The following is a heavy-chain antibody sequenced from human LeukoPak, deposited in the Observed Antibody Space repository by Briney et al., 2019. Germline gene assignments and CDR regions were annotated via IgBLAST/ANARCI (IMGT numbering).Heavy chain of an antibody. D-gene: IGHD5-12*01. Sequence: GGYMILPWWVEGFTFSRSALIWVREAPVKGMEWVSYISSSGSTIYYADSVKGRFTISRDNAKDSLYLQMHSLRADDTAVYYCARGSAGYGPGMDVWGQGTTVTVSS. CDR1: GFTFSRSA. CDR2: ISSSGSTI. V-gene: IGHV3-48*03. J-gene: IGHJ6*02. CDR3: ARGSAGYGPGMDV.